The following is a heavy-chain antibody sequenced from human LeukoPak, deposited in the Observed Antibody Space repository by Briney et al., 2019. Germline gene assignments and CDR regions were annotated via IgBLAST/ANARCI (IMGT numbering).Heavy chain of an antibody. Sequence: GRSLRLSCAASEFIFSTYAMHWVRQAPGKGLEWVAVISSDGDNEYYADSVKGRFTISRDNSKSTLYLQMNSLRPEDTAVFYCARAYGYSYALDYWGQGTLVTVSS. CDR3: ARAYGYSYALDY. CDR1: EFIFSTYA. J-gene: IGHJ4*02. V-gene: IGHV3-30*04. CDR2: ISSDGDNE. D-gene: IGHD5-12*01.